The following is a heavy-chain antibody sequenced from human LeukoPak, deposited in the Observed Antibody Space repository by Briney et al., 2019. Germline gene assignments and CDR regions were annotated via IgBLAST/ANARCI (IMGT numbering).Heavy chain of an antibody. CDR1: GFTFSNYW. Sequence: GGSLRLSCAGSGFTFSNYWMSWVRQAPGKGPEWVANIKQDGREIHYLDSVKGRFTISRDNARSSLYLQMNSLKVEDTAVYYCTRDEAAAANWGQGTLVTVSS. D-gene: IGHD6-13*01. CDR3: TRDEAAAAN. J-gene: IGHJ4*02. CDR2: IKQDGREI. V-gene: IGHV3-7*01.